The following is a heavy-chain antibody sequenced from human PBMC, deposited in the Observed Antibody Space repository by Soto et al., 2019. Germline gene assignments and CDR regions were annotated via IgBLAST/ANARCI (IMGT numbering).Heavy chain of an antibody. J-gene: IGHJ4*02. Sequence: QVQLVQSGAEVKKPGASVKVSCKASGYTFTSYGISWVRQAPGQGLEWMGWISAYNGNTNYAQKLQGRVTMTTDTATSTASRELRRLRSDDKAVYYCARGRHIAAAGSWGQGTLVTVSS. CDR2: ISAYNGNT. CDR3: ARGRHIAAAGS. D-gene: IGHD6-13*01. CDR1: GYTFTSYG. V-gene: IGHV1-18*01.